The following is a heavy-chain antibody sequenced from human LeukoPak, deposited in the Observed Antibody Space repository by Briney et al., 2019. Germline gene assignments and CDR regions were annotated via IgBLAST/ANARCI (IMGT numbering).Heavy chain of an antibody. CDR1: GFTVSSSF. Sequence: PGGSLRLSCAASGFTVSSSFMSWVRQAPGKGLEWVSTISGSGGSTYYADSVKGRFTISRDNSKNTLYLQMNSLRAEDTAVYYCAKMVHTEQWLVPFDYWGQGTLVTVSS. V-gene: IGHV3-23*01. J-gene: IGHJ4*02. CDR2: ISGSGGST. D-gene: IGHD6-19*01. CDR3: AKMVHTEQWLVPFDY.